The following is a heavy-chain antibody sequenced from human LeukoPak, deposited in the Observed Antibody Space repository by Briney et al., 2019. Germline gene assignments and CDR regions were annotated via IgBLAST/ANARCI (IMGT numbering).Heavy chain of an antibody. V-gene: IGHV3-23*01. Sequence: GGSLRLSCAVSGITLSNYGMSWVRQAPGKGLEWVAGISDRGTTKYADSVKGRFTISRDNPKNTLYLQMNSVRAEDTAVYFCAKRGVVSRVILVGFHKEAYYFDSWGQGALVTVSS. CDR2: ISDRGTT. CDR3: AKRGVVSRVILVGFHKEAYYFDS. D-gene: IGHD3-22*01. J-gene: IGHJ4*02. CDR1: GITLSNYG.